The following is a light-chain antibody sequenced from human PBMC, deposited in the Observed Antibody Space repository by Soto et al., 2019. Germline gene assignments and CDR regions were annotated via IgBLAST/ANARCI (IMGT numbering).Light chain of an antibody. Sequence: EIVMTQSPATLSVSPGERATLSCGASQSVSSNLAWYQQKPGQAPRLVIYGVSTRATGIPARFSGSGSGTEFTLTISSLQSEDFAIYYCQQYNNWPPYTFGQGTKLEIK. CDR2: GVS. CDR3: QQYNNWPPYT. CDR1: QSVSSN. V-gene: IGKV3-15*01. J-gene: IGKJ2*01.